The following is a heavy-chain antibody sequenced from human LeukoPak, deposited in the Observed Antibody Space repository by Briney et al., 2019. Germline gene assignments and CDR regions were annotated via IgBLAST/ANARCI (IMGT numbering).Heavy chain of an antibody. D-gene: IGHD1-7*01. CDR2: ISSSSYI. J-gene: IGHJ4*02. Sequence: GGSLRLSCAASGFTFSSYSMNWVRQAPGKGLEWVSSISSSSYIYYADSVKGRFTISRGNAKNSLYLQMNSLRAEDTAVYYCAGSGITGTIDYWGQGTLVTVSS. CDR3: AGSGITGTIDY. CDR1: GFTFSSYS. V-gene: IGHV3-21*01.